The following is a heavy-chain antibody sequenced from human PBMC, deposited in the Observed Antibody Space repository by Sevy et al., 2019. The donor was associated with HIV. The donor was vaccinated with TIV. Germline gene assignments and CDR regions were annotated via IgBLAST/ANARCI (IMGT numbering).Heavy chain of an antibody. Sequence: GGSLRLSCAASGFTFSNAWMSWVRQAPGKGLEWVGRIKSKTDGGTTDYAATVKGRFTISRDDSKNTLYLQMNSLKTEDTAVYYCTRKGIAAAVPPIGYYYYYGMDVWGQGTTVTVSS. J-gene: IGHJ6*02. CDR2: IKSKTDGGTT. V-gene: IGHV3-15*01. CDR3: TRKGIAAAVPPIGYYYYYGMDV. CDR1: GFTFSNAW. D-gene: IGHD6-13*01.